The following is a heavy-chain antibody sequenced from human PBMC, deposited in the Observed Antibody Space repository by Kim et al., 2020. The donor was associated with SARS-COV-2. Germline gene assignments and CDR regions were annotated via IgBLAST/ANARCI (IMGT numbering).Heavy chain of an antibody. Sequence: GGSLRLSCAASGFTFDDYAMHWVRQAPGKGLEWVSGISWNSGSIGYADSVKGRFTISRDNAKNSLYLQMNSLRAEDTALYYCAKVNTEQQLVWYFDLWGRGTLVTVSS. CDR2: ISWNSGSI. CDR3: AKVNTEQQLVWYFDL. J-gene: IGHJ2*01. D-gene: IGHD6-13*01. CDR1: GFTFDDYA. V-gene: IGHV3-9*01.